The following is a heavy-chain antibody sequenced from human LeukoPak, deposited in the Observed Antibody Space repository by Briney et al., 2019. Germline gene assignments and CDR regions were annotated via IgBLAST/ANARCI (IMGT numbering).Heavy chain of an antibody. CDR3: ARIVLGAFNWFDP. CDR1: GGTFSSYA. V-gene: IGHV1-69*01. CDR2: IIPISATV. Sequence: ASVKVSCKPSGGTFSSYAIHWVRQAPGQGLEWMGGIIPISATVNYAQKFQGRVAITADGSTTTAYMELSSLRSDDTAVYFCARIVLGAFNWFDPWGQGTLVTVSS. D-gene: IGHD1-26*01. J-gene: IGHJ5*02.